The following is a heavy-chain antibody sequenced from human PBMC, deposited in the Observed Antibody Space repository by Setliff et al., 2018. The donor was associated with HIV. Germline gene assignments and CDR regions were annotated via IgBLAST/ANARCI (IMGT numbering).Heavy chain of an antibody. J-gene: IGHJ4*02. V-gene: IGHV4-39*02. Sequence: PSETLSLTCTVSGGPISSSNYYWSWIRQPPGKGLEWIGTIYYGGSTYYNAALKSRGSISVDTSRNEFSLKLTSVTAADTAVYYCAREFSSSSFDQWGQGTLVTVSS. CDR1: GGPISSSNYY. CDR3: AREFSSSSFDQ. CDR2: IYYGGST. D-gene: IGHD6-6*01.